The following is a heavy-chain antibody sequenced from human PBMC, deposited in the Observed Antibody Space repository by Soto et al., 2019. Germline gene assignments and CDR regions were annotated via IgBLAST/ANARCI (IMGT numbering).Heavy chain of an antibody. V-gene: IGHV3-53*01. CDR2: IYSGGST. Sequence: HPGGSLRLSCAASGFTVSSNYMSWVRQAPGKGLEWVSVIYSGGSTYYADSVKGRFTISRDNSKNTLYLQMNSLRAEDTAVYYCARGGFGKYYYYGMDVWGQGTTVTVSS. J-gene: IGHJ6*02. D-gene: IGHD3-10*01. CDR1: GFTVSSNY. CDR3: ARGGFGKYYYYGMDV.